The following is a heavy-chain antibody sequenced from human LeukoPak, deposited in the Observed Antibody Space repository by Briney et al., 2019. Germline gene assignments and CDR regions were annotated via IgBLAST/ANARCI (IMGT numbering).Heavy chain of an antibody. CDR3: AREFYGDYVGDAFDI. J-gene: IGHJ3*02. Sequence: ASVKVSCKVSGYTFTSYYMHWVRQAPGQGLEWMGIINPSGGSTSYAQKFQGRVTMTRDTSTSTVYMELSSLRSEDTAVYYCAREFYGDYVGDAFDIWGQGTMVTVSS. D-gene: IGHD4-17*01. V-gene: IGHV1-46*01. CDR2: INPSGGST. CDR1: GYTFTSYY.